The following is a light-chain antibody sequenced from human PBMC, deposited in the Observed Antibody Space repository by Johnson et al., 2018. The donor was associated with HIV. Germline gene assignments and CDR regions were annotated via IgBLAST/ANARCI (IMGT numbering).Light chain of an antibody. J-gene: IGLJ1*01. CDR1: SSNIGNNY. Sequence: HSVLTQPPSVSAAPGQKVTISCSGSSSNIGNNYVSWYQQLPGTAPKVLIHENNKRPSGIPDRFSGSKSGTSATLGITGLQTGDEGDYFCGAWDSTMNAYVFGTGTKVTVL. V-gene: IGLV1-51*02. CDR3: GAWDSTMNAYV. CDR2: ENN.